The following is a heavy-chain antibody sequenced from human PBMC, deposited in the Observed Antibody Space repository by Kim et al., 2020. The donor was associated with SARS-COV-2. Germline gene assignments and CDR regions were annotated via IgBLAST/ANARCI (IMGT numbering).Heavy chain of an antibody. J-gene: IGHJ4*02. CDR1: GFTFSSYW. Sequence: GGSLRLSCAASGFTFSSYWMSWVRQAPGKGLEWVANIKQDGSEKYYVDSVKGRFTISRDNAKNSLYLQMNSLRAEDTAVYYCARAIGWLRSGPLDYWGQGALVTVSS. CDR3: ARAIGWLRSGPLDY. D-gene: IGHD5-12*01. CDR2: IKQDGSEK. V-gene: IGHV3-7*01.